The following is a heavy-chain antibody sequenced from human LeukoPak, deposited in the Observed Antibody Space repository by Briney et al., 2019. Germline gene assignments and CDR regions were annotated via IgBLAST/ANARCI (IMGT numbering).Heavy chain of an antibody. CDR2: IIPILGIA. V-gene: IGHV1-69*04. D-gene: IGHD3-22*01. Sequence: ASVKVSCKASGGTFSSYAISWVRQAPGQGLEWMGRIIPILGIANYAQKFQGRVTITADKSTSTAYMELSSLRSEDTAVYHCARAQEGYYYDSSGYYNWFDPWGQGTLVTVSS. CDR1: GGTFSSYA. J-gene: IGHJ5*02. CDR3: ARAQEGYYYDSSGYYNWFDP.